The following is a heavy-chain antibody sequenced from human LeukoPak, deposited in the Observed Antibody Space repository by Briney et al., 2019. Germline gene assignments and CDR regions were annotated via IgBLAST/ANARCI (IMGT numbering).Heavy chain of an antibody. CDR3: AKQRQMMRGGVDY. CDR1: GFTFISYA. V-gene: IGHV3-23*01. J-gene: IGHJ4*02. D-gene: IGHD6-25*01. CDR2: IIGAGGNT. Sequence: PASSLRLSSSASGFTFISYAMTWVRQTPEKGLQWVSAIIGAGGNTYYTDSLKGRFTISIDNSKNTLYLQLNCLSAEDTAMYYCAKQRQMMRGGVDYWGQGTQVTVSS.